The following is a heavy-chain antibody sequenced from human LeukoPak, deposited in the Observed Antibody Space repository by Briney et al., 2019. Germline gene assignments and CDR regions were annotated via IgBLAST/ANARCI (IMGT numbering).Heavy chain of an antibody. J-gene: IGHJ4*02. CDR1: GYTFTSYD. Sequence: GASVKVSCRASGYTFTSYDINWVRQATGQGLEWMGWMNPNSGNTGYAQKFQGRVTMTRNTSISTAYMELSRLRSDDTAVYYCARAAQVAGISYADYWGQGTLVTVSS. CDR2: MNPNSGNT. V-gene: IGHV1-8*01. D-gene: IGHD6-19*01. CDR3: ARAAQVAGISYADY.